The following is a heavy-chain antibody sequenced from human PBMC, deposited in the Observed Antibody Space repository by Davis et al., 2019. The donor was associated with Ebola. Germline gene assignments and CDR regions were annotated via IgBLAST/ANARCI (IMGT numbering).Heavy chain of an antibody. J-gene: IGHJ5*02. V-gene: IGHV1-8*01. CDR2: MNPNSGNT. CDR1: GYTFTSYD. CDR3: ARGFIYCSSTSCYDWFDP. D-gene: IGHD2-2*01. Sequence: AASVKVSCKASGYTFTSYDINWVRQATGQGFEWMGWMNPNSGNTGYAQKFQGRVTMTRNTSISTAYMELSSLRSEDTAVYYCARGFIYCSSTSCYDWFDPWGQGTLVTVSS.